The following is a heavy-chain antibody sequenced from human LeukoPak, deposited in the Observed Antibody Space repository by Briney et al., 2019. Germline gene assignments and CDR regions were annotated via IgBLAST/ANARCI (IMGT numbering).Heavy chain of an antibody. J-gene: IGHJ4*02. D-gene: IGHD6-6*01. CDR3: ARRGDSGSDFDY. V-gene: IGHV1-69*13. CDR1: GGTFSNYA. CDR2: IIPMFGTA. Sequence: GASVKVSCKASGGTFSNYAISWVRQAPGQGLEWMGGIIPMFGTADYAQKFQGRVTITADESTSTAYMELNSLRSEDAAVYYCARRGDSGSDFDYWGQGTLVTVSS.